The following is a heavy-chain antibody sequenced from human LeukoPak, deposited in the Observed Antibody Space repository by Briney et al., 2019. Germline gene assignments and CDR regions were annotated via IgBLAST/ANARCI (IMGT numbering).Heavy chain of an antibody. D-gene: IGHD3-10*01. Sequence: GGSLRLSCAASAFTFSAYEMNWVRQAPGKGLEWVSYISSGGSRIYYADSVKGRFTISRDNAKNSVHLQMNSLRAEDTAVYYCAREIGGHNWFDPWGQGTLVTVSS. CDR3: AREIGGHNWFDP. CDR2: ISSGGSRI. V-gene: IGHV3-48*03. CDR1: AFTFSAYE. J-gene: IGHJ5*02.